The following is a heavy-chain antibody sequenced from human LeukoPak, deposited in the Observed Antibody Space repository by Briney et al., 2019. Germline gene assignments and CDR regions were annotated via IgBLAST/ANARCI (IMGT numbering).Heavy chain of an antibody. J-gene: IGHJ4*02. CDR3: ARSDYGSGSYSH. D-gene: IGHD3-10*01. Sequence: ASVKVSCKASGYTFTGYYMHWVRQAPGQGLEWMGRINPNSGGTNYAQKFQGRVTMTRDTSISTAYMELSRLRSDDTAVYYYARSDYGSGSYSHWGQGTLVTVSS. V-gene: IGHV1-2*06. CDR1: GYTFTGYY. CDR2: INPNSGGT.